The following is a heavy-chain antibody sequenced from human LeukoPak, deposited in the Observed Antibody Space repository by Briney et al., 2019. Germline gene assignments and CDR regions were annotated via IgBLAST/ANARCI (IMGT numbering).Heavy chain of an antibody. CDR2: ISGSGGST. CDR3: AKERSSSWESGPFHY. Sequence: GGSLRLSCAASGFTFSSYAMSWVRQAPGKGLEWVSGISGSGGSTYYADSVKGRFTISRDNSKNTLHLQMNSLRAEDTAVYYCAKERSSSWESGPFHYWGQGTLVTVSS. J-gene: IGHJ4*02. D-gene: IGHD6-13*01. V-gene: IGHV3-23*01. CDR1: GFTFSSYA.